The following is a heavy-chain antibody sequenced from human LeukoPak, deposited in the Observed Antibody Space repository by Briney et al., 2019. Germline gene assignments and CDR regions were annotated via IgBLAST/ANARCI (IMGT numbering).Heavy chain of an antibody. Sequence: ASVKVSCKASGYTFTGYYMHWVRQAPGQGLEWMGWINPNSGGTNYAQKFQGRVTMTRDTSISTAYMELSRLRSDDTAVYYCTREIRLRLTRSPNDILATGYWGQGTLVAVSS. CDR2: INPNSGGT. CDR1: GYTFTGYY. J-gene: IGHJ4*02. D-gene: IGHD3-9*01. CDR3: TREIRLRLTRSPNDILATGY. V-gene: IGHV1-2*02.